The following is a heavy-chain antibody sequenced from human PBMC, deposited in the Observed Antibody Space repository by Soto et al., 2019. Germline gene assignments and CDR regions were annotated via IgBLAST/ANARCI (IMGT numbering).Heavy chain of an antibody. CDR3: AKYSSGWYHPFDY. CDR2: ISGSGGST. CDR1: GFTFSSYA. Sequence: EVQPLESGGGLVQPGGSLRLSCAASGFTFSSYAMSWVRQAPGKGLEWVSAISGSGGSTYYADSVKGRFTISRDNSKNTLYLQMNSLRAEDTAVYYCAKYSSGWYHPFDYWGQGTLVTVSS. V-gene: IGHV3-23*01. J-gene: IGHJ4*02. D-gene: IGHD6-19*01.